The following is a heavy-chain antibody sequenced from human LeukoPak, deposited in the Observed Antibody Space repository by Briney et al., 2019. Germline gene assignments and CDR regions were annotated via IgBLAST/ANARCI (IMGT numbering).Heavy chain of an antibody. V-gene: IGHV1-69*02. CDR2: IIPIFGIE. J-gene: IGHJ3*02. CDR3: ARVSEGVFDI. CDR1: GGTFTSYT. Sequence: SEKVSCKASGGTFTSYTIRWVRQAPRQGLEWMGRIIPIFGIENYAQKFQGRVTITADKSTSRACIELRSVRSEETAVYYCARVSEGVFDIWGQGTMVIVSS.